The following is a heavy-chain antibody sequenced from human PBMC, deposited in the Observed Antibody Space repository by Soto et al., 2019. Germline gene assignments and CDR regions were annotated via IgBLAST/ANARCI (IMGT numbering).Heavy chain of an antibody. D-gene: IGHD6-6*01. CDR3: AKRQLGDYYYYGMDV. Sequence: LRLSCAASGFTFSSYAMSWVRQAPGKGLEWVSAISGSGGSTYYADSVKGRFTISRDNSKNTLYLQMNSLRAEDTAVYYCAKRQLGDYYYYGMDVWGQGTTVTVSS. CDR1: GFTFSSYA. V-gene: IGHV3-23*01. CDR2: ISGSGGST. J-gene: IGHJ6*02.